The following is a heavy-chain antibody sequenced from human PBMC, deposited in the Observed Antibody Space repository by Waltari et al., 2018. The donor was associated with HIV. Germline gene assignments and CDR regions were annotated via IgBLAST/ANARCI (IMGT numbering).Heavy chain of an antibody. Sequence: QVQLVESGGGVVQPGRSLRLSCAASGFTFSSYAMHWVRQAPGKGLELVAVISYYGDNKYYADSVKDRFTIARDNSKNTLYLQMNSLRAEDTAVYYCAKGASGWSPGYWGQGTLVTVSS. V-gene: IGHV3-30*18. J-gene: IGHJ4*02. D-gene: IGHD6-19*01. CDR2: ISYYGDNK. CDR1: GFTFSSYA. CDR3: AKGASGWSPGY.